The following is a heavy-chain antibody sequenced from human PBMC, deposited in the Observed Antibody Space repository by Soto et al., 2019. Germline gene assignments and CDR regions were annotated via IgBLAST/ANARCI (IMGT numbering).Heavy chain of an antibody. CDR3: AKRRGAGGHFDY. CDR2: VSIGGST. CDR1: GFTFGSYA. V-gene: IGHV3-23*01. D-gene: IGHD2-15*01. J-gene: IGHJ4*02. Sequence: GGSLRLSCAASGFTFGSYAMGWVRQGPGKGLEWVAVVSIGGSTHYADSVRGRFTISRDNSKNTLSLQMNSLTAEDTAVYFCAKRRGAGGHFDYWGQGALVTVSS.